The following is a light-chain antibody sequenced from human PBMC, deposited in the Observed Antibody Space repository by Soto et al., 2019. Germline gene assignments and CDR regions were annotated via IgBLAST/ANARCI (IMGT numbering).Light chain of an antibody. V-gene: IGLV2-8*01. CDR2: EVS. J-gene: IGLJ3*02. Sequence: QSALTQPTSASGSPGQSVTISCTGSSSDVVGYNYVSWYQQHPGKAPKLMIYEVSKRPSGVPDRFSGSKSGNTASLTVSGLQAEDEADYYCSSYAGSNNLLFGGGTKLTVL. CDR1: SSDVVGYNY. CDR3: SSYAGSNNLL.